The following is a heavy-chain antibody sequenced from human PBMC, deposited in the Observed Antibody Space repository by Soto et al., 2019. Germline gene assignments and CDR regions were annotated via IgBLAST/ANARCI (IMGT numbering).Heavy chain of an antibody. CDR3: AREYNWNYGPNYYYYYGMDV. J-gene: IGHJ6*02. Sequence: SETLSLTCTVSGGSISSYYWSWIRQPAGKGLEWIGRIYTSGSTNYNPSLKSRVTMSVDTSKNQFSLKLSSVTAADTAVYYCAREYNWNYGPNYYYYYGMDVWGQGTTVTLSS. D-gene: IGHD1-7*01. CDR2: IYTSGST. CDR1: GGSISSYY. V-gene: IGHV4-4*07.